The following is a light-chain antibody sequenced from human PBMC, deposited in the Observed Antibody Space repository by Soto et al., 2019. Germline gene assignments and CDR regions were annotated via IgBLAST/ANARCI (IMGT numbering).Light chain of an antibody. CDR1: SGHSSYA. CDR2: LNIDGSH. Sequence: QPVLTQSPSASASLGASVKLTCTLSSGHSSYAIAWHQQQPEKGPRYLMNLNIDGSHSKGDGIPDRFSGSSSGAERYLTISSLQSEDEADYYCQTRVTGIVVFGGGTKLTVL. CDR3: QTRVTGIVV. J-gene: IGLJ2*01. V-gene: IGLV4-69*01.